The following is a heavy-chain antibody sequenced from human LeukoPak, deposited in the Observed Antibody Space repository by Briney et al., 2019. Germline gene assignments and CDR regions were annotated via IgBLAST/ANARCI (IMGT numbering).Heavy chain of an antibody. J-gene: IGHJ4*02. D-gene: IGHD5-18*01. CDR3: AKLWIQLWSPDY. CDR2: ISGSGGST. CDR1: GFTFSSYG. V-gene: IGHV3-23*01. Sequence: GGSLRLSCAASGFTFSSYGMHWVRQAPGKGLEWVSAISGSGGSTYYADSVKGRFTISRDNSKNTLYLQMNSLRAEDTAVYYCAKLWIQLWSPDYWGQGTLVTVSS.